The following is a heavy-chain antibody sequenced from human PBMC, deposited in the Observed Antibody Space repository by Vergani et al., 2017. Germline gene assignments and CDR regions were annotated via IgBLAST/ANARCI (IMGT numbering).Heavy chain of an antibody. CDR1: GGSISSSNW. CDR2: IYHSGST. J-gene: IGHJ4*02. CDR3: ARGRVSSSWEFDY. D-gene: IGHD6-13*01. Sequence: QVQLQESGPGLVKPSGTLSLTCAVSGGSISSSNWWSWVRQPPGKGLEWIGEIYHSGSTKYNPSLKSRVTRSVDKAKNQFSLKLSSVTAADTAVYYCARGRVSSSWEFDYGGQGTLVTVSS. V-gene: IGHV4-4*02.